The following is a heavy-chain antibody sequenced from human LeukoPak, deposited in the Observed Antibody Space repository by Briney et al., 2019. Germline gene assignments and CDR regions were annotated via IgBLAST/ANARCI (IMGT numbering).Heavy chain of an antibody. CDR2: IYHSGST. V-gene: IGHV4-4*02. D-gene: IGHD3-10*01. J-gene: IGHJ6*03. CDR1: GGSINNNDWWNW. Sequence: PSGTLSLTCAVSGGSINNNDWWNWWSWVRQPPGKGLEWIGEIYHSGSTNYNPSLKSRVTISVDKSKNQFSLKLSSVTAADTAVYYCARGPWFGEFYYYYYMDVWGKGTTVTVSS. CDR3: ARGPWFGEFYYYYYMDV.